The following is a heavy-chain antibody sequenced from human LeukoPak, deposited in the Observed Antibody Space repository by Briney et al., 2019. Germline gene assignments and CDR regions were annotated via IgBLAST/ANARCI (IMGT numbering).Heavy chain of an antibody. CDR2: IYTSGST. V-gene: IGHV4-4*09. CDR1: GGSISSYY. J-gene: IGHJ5*02. CDR3: ARYQLPHNWFDP. D-gene: IGHD2-2*01. Sequence: SETLSLTCTVSGGSISSYYLSWIRQPPGKGLEWIGYIYTSGSTNYNPSLKSRVTISVDTSKNQFSLKLSSVTAADTAVYYCARYQLPHNWFDPWGQGTLVTVSS.